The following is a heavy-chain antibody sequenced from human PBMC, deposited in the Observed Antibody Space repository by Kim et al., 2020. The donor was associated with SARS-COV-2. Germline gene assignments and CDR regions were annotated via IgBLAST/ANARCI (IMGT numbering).Heavy chain of an antibody. CDR2: ST. CDR3: ARDAQSYGMDD. V-gene: IGHV3-66*01. Sequence: STYYADSVKGRFTISRDNSKNTLYLQMNSLRAEDTAVYYCARDAQSYGMDDWGQGTTVTVSS. J-gene: IGHJ6*02.